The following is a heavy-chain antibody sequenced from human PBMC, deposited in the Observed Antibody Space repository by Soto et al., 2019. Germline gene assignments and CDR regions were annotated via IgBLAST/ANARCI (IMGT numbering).Heavy chain of an antibody. CDR2: ISGYNGNT. J-gene: IGHJ4*02. V-gene: IGHV1-18*04. CDR1: GYTFTSHG. CDR3: ASWAGQTNDFGGPFDY. D-gene: IGHD4-17*01. Sequence: ASVKVSCKASGYTFTSHGISWVRQAPGQGLEWMGWISGYNGNTKYTQRFQGRVTMTTDTSTSTAYMELRSLRSDDTAVYYCASWAGQTNDFGGPFDYWGQGTRVTVSS.